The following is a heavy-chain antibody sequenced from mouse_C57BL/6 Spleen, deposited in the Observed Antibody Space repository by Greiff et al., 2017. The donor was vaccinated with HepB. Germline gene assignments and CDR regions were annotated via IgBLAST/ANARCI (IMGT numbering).Heavy chain of an antibody. V-gene: IGHV5-4*01. CDR1: GFTFSSYA. Sequence: EVKLVESGGGLVKPGGSLKLSCAASGFTFSSYAMSWVRQTPEKRLEWVATISDGGSYTYYPDTVKGRFTISRDNAKNNLYLQMSHLQSEDTAMYYCARDLYYYGSSPLAYWGQGTLVTVSA. J-gene: IGHJ3*01. D-gene: IGHD1-1*01. CDR3: ARDLYYYGSSPLAY. CDR2: ISDGGSYT.